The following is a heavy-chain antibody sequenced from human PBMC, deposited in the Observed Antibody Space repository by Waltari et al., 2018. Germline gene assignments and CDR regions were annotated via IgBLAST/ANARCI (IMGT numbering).Heavy chain of an antibody. Sequence: QVQLQESGPGLVKPSETLSLTCAVSGDSINNYYWAWIRQPPGKELEWIGDIAYNGRTNYNPSLRGRVTISVDTSKTRFSLKLSSVTAADTAVYYCARSYDFWSGYPLDYWGQGTLVTVSS. J-gene: IGHJ4*02. CDR2: IAYNGRT. D-gene: IGHD3-3*01. CDR1: GDSINNYY. V-gene: IGHV4-59*01. CDR3: ARSYDFWSGYPLDY.